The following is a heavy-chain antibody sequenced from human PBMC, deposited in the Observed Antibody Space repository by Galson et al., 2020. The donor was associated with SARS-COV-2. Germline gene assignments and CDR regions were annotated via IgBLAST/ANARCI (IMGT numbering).Heavy chain of an antibody. V-gene: IGHV3-30-3*01. Sequence: GEFLKISCAASGFTFSSYAMHWVRQAPGKGLEWVAVISYDGSNKYYADSVKGRFTISRDNSKNTLYLQMNSLRAEDTAVYYCARAPSLYGEFDYWGQGTLVTVSS. CDR1: GFTFSSYA. D-gene: IGHD4-17*01. CDR3: ARAPSLYGEFDY. CDR2: ISYDGSNK. J-gene: IGHJ4*02.